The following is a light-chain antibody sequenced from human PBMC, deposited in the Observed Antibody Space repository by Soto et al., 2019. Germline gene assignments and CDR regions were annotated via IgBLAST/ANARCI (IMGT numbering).Light chain of an antibody. CDR3: SSYTSTSTPVV. J-gene: IGLJ2*01. CDR1: NSDVGGYNY. Sequence: QSALTQPASVSGSPGQSITISCTGTNSDVGGYNYVSWYQQHPGKAPKLMIYEVTNRPSGVSNRFSGSKSGNTASLTISGPQAEDEADYYCSSYTSTSTPVVFGGGTKLTVL. CDR2: EVT. V-gene: IGLV2-14*01.